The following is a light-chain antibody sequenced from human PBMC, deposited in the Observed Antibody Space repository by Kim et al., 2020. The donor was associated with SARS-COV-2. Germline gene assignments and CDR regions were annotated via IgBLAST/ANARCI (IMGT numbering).Light chain of an antibody. CDR2: DAS. V-gene: IGKV3-11*01. Sequence: EIVLTQSPATLSLSPGERATLSCRASQNIRSSLAWYQQRPGQAPRLLIYDASNRATGIPARFSGSGSGTDFTLTISSLEPEDFAVYYWQQRSKWLTLGGGNEVEL. CDR1: QNIRSS. J-gene: IGKJ4*01. CDR3: QQRSKWLT.